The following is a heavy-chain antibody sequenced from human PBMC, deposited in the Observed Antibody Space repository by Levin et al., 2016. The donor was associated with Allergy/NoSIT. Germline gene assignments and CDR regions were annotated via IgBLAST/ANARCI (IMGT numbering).Heavy chain of an antibody. V-gene: IGHV3-48*02. D-gene: IGHD6-13*01. CDR3: AKDWGSSWAKWFDP. J-gene: IGHJ5*02. CDR2: ISSSSSTI. Sequence: WIRQPPGKGLEWVSYISSSSSTIYYADSVKGRFTISRDNAKNSLYLQMNSLRDEDTAVYYCAKDWGSSWAKWFDPWGQGTLVTVSS.